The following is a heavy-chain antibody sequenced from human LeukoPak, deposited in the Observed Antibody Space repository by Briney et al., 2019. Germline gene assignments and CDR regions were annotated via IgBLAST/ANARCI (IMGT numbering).Heavy chain of an antibody. CDR1: GFTFSSYG. CDR3: AREKDKHYYYYGMDV. J-gene: IGHJ6*02. V-gene: IGHV3-33*01. CDR2: IWYDGSNK. Sequence: PGGSLRLSCAASGFTFSSYGMHWVRQAPGKGLEWVAVIWYDGSNKYYADSVKGRFTISRDSSKNTLYLQMNSLRAEDTAVYYCAREKDKHYYYYGMDVWGQGTTVTVSS.